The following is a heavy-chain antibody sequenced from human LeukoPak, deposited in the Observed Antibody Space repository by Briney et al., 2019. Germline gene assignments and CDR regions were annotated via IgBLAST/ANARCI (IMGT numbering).Heavy chain of an antibody. Sequence: GGSLRLSCSASGFTFSDSYMSWIRQVPGKGLEWVSYISDSGGTIYYADSVKGRFTISRDNAKNSLYLQMNSLRAEDRAVYYCAREGGDWGEGYFDSWGQGTLVNVSS. CDR3: AREGGDWGEGYFDS. CDR1: GFTFSDSY. J-gene: IGHJ4*02. V-gene: IGHV3-11*01. CDR2: ISDSGGTI. D-gene: IGHD3-16*01.